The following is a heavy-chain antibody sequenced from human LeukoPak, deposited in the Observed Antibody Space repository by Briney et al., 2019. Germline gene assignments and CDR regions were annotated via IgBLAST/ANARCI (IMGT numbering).Heavy chain of an antibody. Sequence: ASVKVSCKASGYTFTSYGISWVRQAPGQGLEWMGWISAYNGNTNYAQKLQGRVTMTTDTSTSTAYMELRSLRSDDTAVYYCARPRGGYCSSTSCQLFDYWGQRTLVTVSS. V-gene: IGHV1-18*01. J-gene: IGHJ4*02. CDR1: GYTFTSYG. CDR3: ARPRGGYCSSTSCQLFDY. D-gene: IGHD2-2*01. CDR2: ISAYNGNT.